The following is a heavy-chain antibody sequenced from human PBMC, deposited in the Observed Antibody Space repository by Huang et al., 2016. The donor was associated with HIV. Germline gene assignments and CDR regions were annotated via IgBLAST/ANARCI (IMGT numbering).Heavy chain of an antibody. Sequence: QVQLVQSGGEVKQPGASVRVSCKASGYDFGSYGMSWVRQAPGDGLAWLGCTCSDSRDTRTAQKFHASVTMTTDRSATPTYMELRRLVYVDPSVYYCASDTYYTDIWTRNDASFLWGQGTMITVYS. D-gene: IGHD3-22*01. CDR1: GYDFGSYG. V-gene: IGHV1-18*01. CDR3: ASDTYYTDIWTRNDASFL. CDR2: TCSDSRDT. J-gene: IGHJ3*01.